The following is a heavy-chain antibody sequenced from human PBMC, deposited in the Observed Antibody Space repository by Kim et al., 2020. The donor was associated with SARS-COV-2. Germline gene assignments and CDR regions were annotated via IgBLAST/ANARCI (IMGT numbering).Heavy chain of an antibody. Sequence: KCQGRVTITADKSTSTAYMELSSLRSEDTAVYYCARADHYYDSSGYYFDYWGQGTLVTVSS. V-gene: IGHV1-69*04. D-gene: IGHD3-22*01. CDR3: ARADHYYDSSGYYFDY. J-gene: IGHJ4*02.